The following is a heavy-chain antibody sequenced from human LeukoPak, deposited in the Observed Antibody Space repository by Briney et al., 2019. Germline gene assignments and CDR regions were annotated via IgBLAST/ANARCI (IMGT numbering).Heavy chain of an antibody. CDR1: GITFSNSA. Sequence: GGSLRLSCVPSGITFSNSALNWVRQAPGKGLERVSGISGSGGSTYYADSVKGRFTISRDNSKSTLYLQMNSLRAEDAAVYYCARPPRTWNFDYWGQGTLVTVSS. D-gene: IGHD3-3*01. CDR2: ISGSGGST. V-gene: IGHV3-23*01. J-gene: IGHJ4*02. CDR3: ARPPRTWNFDY.